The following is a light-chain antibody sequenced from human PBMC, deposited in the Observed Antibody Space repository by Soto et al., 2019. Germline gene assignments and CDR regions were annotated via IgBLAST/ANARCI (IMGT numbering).Light chain of an antibody. CDR3: CSYAGITTYYV. V-gene: IGLV2-23*01. CDR1: SSDVGSYNF. CDR2: GGT. Sequence: QSALTQPASVSGSPGQSITISCTGTSSDVGSYNFVSWYQQHPGEAPKLIIYGGTKRPSGVSNRFSGSKSGNTASLTISGLQAEDEADYYCCSYAGITTYYVFGTGTKLTVL. J-gene: IGLJ1*01.